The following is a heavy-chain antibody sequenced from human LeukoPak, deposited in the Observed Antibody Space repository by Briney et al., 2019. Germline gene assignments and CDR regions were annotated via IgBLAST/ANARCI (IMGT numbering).Heavy chain of an antibody. CDR2: ISAYNGNT. J-gene: IGHJ5*02. CDR3: ARDFEHGFLEWP. Sequence: GASVKVSCKASGYTFTSYGISWVRQAPGQGLELMGWISAYNGNTNYAQKLQGRVTMTTDTSTSTAYMELRSLRSDDTAVYYRARDFEHGFLEWPWGQGTLVTVSS. CDR1: GYTFTSYG. D-gene: IGHD3-3*01. V-gene: IGHV1-18*01.